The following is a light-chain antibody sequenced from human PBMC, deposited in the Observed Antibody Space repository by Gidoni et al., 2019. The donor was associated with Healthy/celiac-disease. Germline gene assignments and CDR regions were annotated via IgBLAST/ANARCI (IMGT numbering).Light chain of an antibody. CDR2: GAS. V-gene: IGKV3-15*01. CDR1: QSVSSN. J-gene: IGKJ3*01. Sequence: EIVMTQSPATLSVSPGERATLSCRASQSVSSNLAWYQQKPGQAPRLLIYGASTRATGIPARFSGSGSGTEFTLTISSLQSEDFAVYYCQQYNNWPGSGFTFGPGTKVDIK. CDR3: QQYNNWPGSGFT.